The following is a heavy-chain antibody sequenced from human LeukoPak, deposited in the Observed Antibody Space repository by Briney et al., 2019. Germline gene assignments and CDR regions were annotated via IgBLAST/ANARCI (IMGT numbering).Heavy chain of an antibody. CDR1: GFTFSSYA. Sequence: GGSLRLSCAASGFTFSSYAMTWVRQAPGKGLEWGSSITSSRYMFYADSVKGRFTIYRDNAKNSLYLQMNSLRVEDTAVYYCVSGNYYESSGFYNWGQGTLVTVSS. V-gene: IGHV3-21*01. CDR2: ITSSRYM. J-gene: IGHJ4*02. CDR3: VSGNYYESSGFYN. D-gene: IGHD3-22*01.